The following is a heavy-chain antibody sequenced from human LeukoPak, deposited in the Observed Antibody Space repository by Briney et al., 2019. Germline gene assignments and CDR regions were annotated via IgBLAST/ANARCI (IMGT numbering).Heavy chain of an antibody. CDR2: ISYDGSNK. CDR1: GFTFSSYG. Sequence: SGESLRLSCAASGFTFSSYGMHWVRQAPGKGLEWVAVISYDGSNKYYADSVKGRFTISRDNSKNTLYLQMNSLRAEDTAVYYCAKDHYIDYWGQGTLVTVSS. V-gene: IGHV3-30*18. J-gene: IGHJ4*02. CDR3: AKDHYIDY.